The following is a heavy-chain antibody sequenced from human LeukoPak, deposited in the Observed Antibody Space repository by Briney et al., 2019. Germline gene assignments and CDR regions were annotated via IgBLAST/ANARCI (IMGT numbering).Heavy chain of an antibody. V-gene: IGHV3-30*02. J-gene: IGHJ6*02. D-gene: IGHD3-16*02. CDR2: IRYDGSNK. CDR1: GFTLSSYG. Sequence: GGSLRLSCAASGFTLSSYGMHWVRQAPGKGLEWVAFIRYDGSNKYYADSVKGRFTISRDNSKNTLYLQMNSLRAEDTAVYYCAKARGDDYVWGSYRWDYYYGMDVWGQGTTVTVSS. CDR3: AKARGDDYVWGSYRWDYYYGMDV.